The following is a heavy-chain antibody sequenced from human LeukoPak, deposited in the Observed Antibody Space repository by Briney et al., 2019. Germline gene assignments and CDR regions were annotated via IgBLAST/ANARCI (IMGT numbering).Heavy chain of an antibody. V-gene: IGHV3-48*03. CDR1: GFTFNSYE. J-gene: IGHJ3*02. D-gene: IGHD5-18*01. Sequence: GGSLRLSCAASGFTFNSYEMNWVRQAPGKGLEWVSYISRSGNNIYYAGSVKGRFTISRDNAKNSLYLQMNSLRAEDTAAYYCARDGYSYGHDAFDIWGQGTMVTVSS. CDR3: ARDGYSYGHDAFDI. CDR2: ISRSGNNI.